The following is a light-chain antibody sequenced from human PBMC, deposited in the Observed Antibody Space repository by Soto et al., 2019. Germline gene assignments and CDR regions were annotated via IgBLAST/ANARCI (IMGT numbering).Light chain of an antibody. CDR3: QQYGSSPPFT. CDR2: GAS. Sequence: EIVLTQSPGTLSLSPGERATLSCRASQSISSIYLAWYQQKPGQAPRLVMYGASNRATGIPDRFSGFGSGTDLILTISRLEPEDSAVYYCQQYGSSPPFTVGPGTKVDIK. CDR1: QSISSIY. J-gene: IGKJ3*01. V-gene: IGKV3-20*01.